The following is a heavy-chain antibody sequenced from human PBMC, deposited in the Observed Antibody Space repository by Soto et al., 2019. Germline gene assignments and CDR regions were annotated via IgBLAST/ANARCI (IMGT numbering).Heavy chain of an antibody. V-gene: IGHV3-66*01. J-gene: IGHJ3*02. CDR2: IYSGGNT. CDR1: GFTVSSNY. Sequence: PGGSLRLSCAVSGFTVSSNYMNWVRQAPGKGLEWVSFIYSGGNTYYADSVKGRFTISRDNSKNMLYLQMNSLRVEDTAVYYCARDLGYYDSSGSRSAFDIWRRGTMVTVSS. CDR3: ARDLGYYDSSGSRSAFDI. D-gene: IGHD3-22*01.